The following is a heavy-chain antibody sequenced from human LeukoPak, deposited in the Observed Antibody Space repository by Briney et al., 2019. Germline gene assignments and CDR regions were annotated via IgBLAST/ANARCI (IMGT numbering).Heavy chain of an antibody. V-gene: IGHV3-30*01. CDR3: AREYFYYYYMDV. CDR2: ISYDGSNK. Sequence: PGRSLRLSCAASGFTFSSYAMHWVRQAPGKGLEWVAVISYDGSNKYYADSVKGRFTISRDNSKNTLYLQMNSLRAEDTAVYYCAREYFYYYYMDVWGQGDLVTVSS. CDR1: GFTFSSYA. J-gene: IGHJ6*03. D-gene: IGHD3-9*01.